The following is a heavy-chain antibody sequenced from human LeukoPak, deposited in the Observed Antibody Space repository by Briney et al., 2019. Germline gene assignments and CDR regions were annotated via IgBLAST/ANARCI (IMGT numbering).Heavy chain of an antibody. CDR2: IYHSGST. D-gene: IGHD4-11*01. Sequence: SQTLSLTCAVSGGSISSGGYSWSWIRQPPGKGLEWIGYIYHSGSTYYNPSLKSRVTISVDRSKNQFSLKLSSVTAADTAVYYCARGGGDYSNAPIDYWGQGTLVTVSS. J-gene: IGHJ4*02. CDR3: ARGGGDYSNAPIDY. V-gene: IGHV4-30-2*01. CDR1: GGSISSGGYS.